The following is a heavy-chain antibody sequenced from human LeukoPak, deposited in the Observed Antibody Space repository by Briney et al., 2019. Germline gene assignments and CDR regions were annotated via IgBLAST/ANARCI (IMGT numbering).Heavy chain of an antibody. CDR1: GFSFSSYW. J-gene: IGHJ4*02. Sequence: PGGSLRLSCAASGFSFSSYWMHWVRQAPGKGLVWVSRINSDESTTTYADSAKGRFTISRDNAKNTLYLQMNSLRAEDTAVYYCARGSSRNLDYWGQGTLVTVSS. CDR2: INSDESTT. D-gene: IGHD6-19*01. V-gene: IGHV3-74*01. CDR3: ARGSSRNLDY.